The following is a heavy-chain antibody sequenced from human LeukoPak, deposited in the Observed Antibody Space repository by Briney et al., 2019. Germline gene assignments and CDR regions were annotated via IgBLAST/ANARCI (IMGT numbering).Heavy chain of an antibody. V-gene: IGHV1-18*04. CDR3: ARDTIAIRPGWFDP. CDR2: ISAYNGNT. D-gene: IGHD6-6*01. Sequence: ASVTVSCKASGYTFISYGISWVRQAPGQGLEWMGWISAYNGNTNYAQKVQGRVTMTTDTSTSTAYVELRSLRSDDTAVYYCARDTIAIRPGWFDPWGQGTLATVSS. CDR1: GYTFISYG. J-gene: IGHJ5*02.